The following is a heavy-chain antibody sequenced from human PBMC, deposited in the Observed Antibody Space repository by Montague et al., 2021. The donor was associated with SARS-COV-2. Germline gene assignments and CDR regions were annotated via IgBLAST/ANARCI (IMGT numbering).Heavy chain of an antibody. CDR2: ITWYSSNF. D-gene: IGHD2-15*01. CDR3: ARNMVVSASRRFYYHGLDV. CDR1: GFNFDDYA. V-gene: IGHV3-9*01. Sequence: SLRLSCPASGFNFDDYAMHWVRLAPGKGLEWVSGITWYSSNFGYGDSVKGRFTISRDNAKKSLYLEMSSLRADDTAVYYCARNMVVSASRRFYYHGLDVWGQGITVTVS. J-gene: IGHJ6*02.